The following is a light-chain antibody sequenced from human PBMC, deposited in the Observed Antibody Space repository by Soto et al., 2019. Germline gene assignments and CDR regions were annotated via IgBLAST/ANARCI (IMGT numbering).Light chain of an antibody. CDR2: DAS. V-gene: IGKV1-33*01. J-gene: IGKJ4*01. CDR1: QGISSA. Sequence: HVTLYPSSLSASVGARATITHRASQGISSALAWYQQKPGKAPKLLIYDASNLETGVPSRFSGSGSGTDFPFTISSLQPEEIATYYCQQYDNLPTTFGGGTRWIS. CDR3: QQYDNLPTT.